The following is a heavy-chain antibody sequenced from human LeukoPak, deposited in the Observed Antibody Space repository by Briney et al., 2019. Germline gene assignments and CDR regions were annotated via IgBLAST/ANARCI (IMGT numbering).Heavy chain of an antibody. Sequence: GGSLRLSCAAFGFTVNSNYMSWVRQAPGKGLEWVSTIYSGGSSYYADSVKGRFTISRDSSKNTLYLQMNSLRPEDTAVYYCARDPRHITATSDGYWGQGTLVTVSS. V-gene: IGHV3-66*02. CDR2: IYSGGSS. J-gene: IGHJ4*02. CDR3: ARDPRHITATSDGY. CDR1: GFTVNSNY. D-gene: IGHD1-20*01.